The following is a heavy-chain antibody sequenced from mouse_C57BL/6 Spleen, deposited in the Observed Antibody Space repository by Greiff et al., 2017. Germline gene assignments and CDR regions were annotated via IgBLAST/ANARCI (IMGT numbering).Heavy chain of an antibody. CDR3: TRDGDYYGSSPWYFDV. CDR2: ISSGGDYI. D-gene: IGHD1-1*01. CDR1: GFTFSSYA. Sequence: EVQGVESGEGLVKPGGSLKLSCAASGFTFSSYAMSWVRQTPEKRLEWVAYISSGGDYIYYADTVKGRFTISRDNARNTLYLQMSSLKSEDTAMYYCTRDGDYYGSSPWYFDVWGTGTTVTVSS. J-gene: IGHJ1*03. V-gene: IGHV5-9-1*02.